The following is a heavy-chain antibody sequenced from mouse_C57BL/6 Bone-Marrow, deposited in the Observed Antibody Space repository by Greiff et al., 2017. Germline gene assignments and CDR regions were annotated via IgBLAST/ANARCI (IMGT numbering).Heavy chain of an antibody. Sequence: QVQLQQSGAELVRPGTSVKVSCKASGYAFTNYLIEWVKQRPGPGLEWIGVLNPGSGGTNYNEKFKGKATLTADKSSSTAYMPLSSLTSEDSAVYFCARRGFAYWGQGTLVTVSA. CDR2: LNPGSGGT. J-gene: IGHJ3*01. CDR3: ARRGFAY. CDR1: GYAFTNYL. V-gene: IGHV1-54*01.